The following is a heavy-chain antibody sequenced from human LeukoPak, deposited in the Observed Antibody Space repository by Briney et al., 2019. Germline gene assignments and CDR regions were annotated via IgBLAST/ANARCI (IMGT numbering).Heavy chain of an antibody. CDR2: ISYTGST. V-gene: IGHV4-59*08. D-gene: IGHD6-13*01. Sequence: ASETLSLTCTVSGGSISSYYWSWIRQPPGKGLEWIGYISYTGSTNYNPSLKSRVTISVDTSKNQFSLKLTSVTAADTAVYFCAGSAAAGTFDYWGQGTLVTVSS. CDR1: GGSISSYY. CDR3: AGSAAAGTFDY. J-gene: IGHJ4*02.